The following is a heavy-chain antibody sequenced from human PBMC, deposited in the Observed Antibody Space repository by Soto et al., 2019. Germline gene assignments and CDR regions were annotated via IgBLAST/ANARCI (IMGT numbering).Heavy chain of an antibody. D-gene: IGHD3-10*02. J-gene: IGHJ5*02. CDR2: MNPNSGNT. CDR3: ASVRVRRAFVA. Sequence: QVQLVQSGAEVKKPGASVKVSCKASGYTFTSYDINWVRQATGQGLEWMGWMNPNSGNTGYAQKFQGRVTMTSNTSISTAYMELRSLRSLDTAVYYCASVRVRRAFVAWGQGTLVTVSS. V-gene: IGHV1-8*01. CDR1: GYTFTSYD.